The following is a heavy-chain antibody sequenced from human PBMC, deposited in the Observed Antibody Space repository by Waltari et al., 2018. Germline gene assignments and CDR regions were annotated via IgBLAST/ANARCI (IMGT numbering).Heavy chain of an antibody. CDR1: GGSISSSSYY. CDR2: IYYSGST. CDR3: ARHEKGSGDTAMVTTIDY. J-gene: IGHJ4*02. Sequence: QLQLQESGPGLVKPSETLSLTCTVSGGSISSSSYYWGWIRKPPGKGLEWIGSIYYSGSTYYNPPLKSRVTISVDTSKNQFSLKLSSVTAADTAVYYCARHEKGSGDTAMVTTIDYWGQGTLVTVSS. D-gene: IGHD5-18*01. V-gene: IGHV4-39*01.